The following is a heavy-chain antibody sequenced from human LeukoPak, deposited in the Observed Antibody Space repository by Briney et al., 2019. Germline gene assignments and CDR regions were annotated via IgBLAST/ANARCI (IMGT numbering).Heavy chain of an antibody. CDR1: GFTFSRFW. Sequence: GGSLRLSCSASGFTFSRFWMSWVRQAPGKGLEYVALIKQGGSEIYHMDSVKGRFTISRDDATNSLYMQMDSLRVEDTALYYCARDRESESDSEGDYWGQGTLVTVSS. J-gene: IGHJ4*02. CDR2: IKQGGSEI. D-gene: IGHD4-11*01. CDR3: ARDRESESDSEGDY. V-gene: IGHV3-7*01.